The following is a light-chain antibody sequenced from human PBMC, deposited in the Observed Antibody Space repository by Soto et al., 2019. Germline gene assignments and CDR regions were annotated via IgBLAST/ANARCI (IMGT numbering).Light chain of an antibody. V-gene: IGKV2-24*01. CDR3: MQATKFPKS. CDR1: QSLVHSDGSTY. Sequence: DIVMTQTPLSSPVTLGQPASISCRSSQSLVHSDGSTYLSWLQQRPGQPPRLLIYKISTRFSGVPDRFCGRGAGTDLTLKISRLEADYFQIYYCMQATKFPKSFGQGTKL. CDR2: KIS. J-gene: IGKJ2*01.